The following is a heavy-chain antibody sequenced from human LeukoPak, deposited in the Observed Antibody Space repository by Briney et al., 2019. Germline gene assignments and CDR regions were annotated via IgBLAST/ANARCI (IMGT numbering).Heavy chain of an antibody. CDR2: IYYTGSP. CDR1: GGSIYNYY. J-gene: IGHJ4*02. CDR3: VRGSKNSRLWQWPDFDS. D-gene: IGHD6-19*01. V-gene: IGHV4-59*13. Sequence: SDTLTLTCSISGGSIYNYYGSWLPQPPGKGLEWIAFIYYTGSPSYNPSLKSRDTISLDACKNQFSLHLNSVTSADTAVYYCVRGSKNSRLWQWPDFDSWGQGTLVTVSS.